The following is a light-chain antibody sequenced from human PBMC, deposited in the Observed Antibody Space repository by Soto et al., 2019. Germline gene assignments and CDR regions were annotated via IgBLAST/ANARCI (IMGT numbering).Light chain of an antibody. CDR1: QSVLYSSNNKNY. CDR2: WAS. CDR3: QQYHSTPRT. Sequence: DIVMTQSPDSLAVSLGERATINCKSSQSVLYSSNNKNYLAWYQQKPGQPPKLLIYWASTRESGVPDRFSGSGSGTDFTLTIISLQAEDVAVYYCQQYHSTPRTFGQGTKLEIK. J-gene: IGKJ2*01. V-gene: IGKV4-1*01.